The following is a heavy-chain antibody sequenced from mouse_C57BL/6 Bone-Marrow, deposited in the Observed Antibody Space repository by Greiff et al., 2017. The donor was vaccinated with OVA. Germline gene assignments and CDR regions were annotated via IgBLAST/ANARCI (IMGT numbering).Heavy chain of an antibody. CDR1: GFHIKNTY. J-gene: IGHJ2*01. CDR3: ASPLGQGGY. CDR2: IDPANGNT. Sequence: EVKLVESVAELVRPGASVKLSCTASGFHIKNTYMHWVKQRPEQGLEWIGRIDPANGNTKYAPKFQGKATITADTSSNTAYLQLSSLTSEDTAIYYCASPLGQGGYWGQGTTLTVSS. D-gene: IGHD4-1*01. V-gene: IGHV14-3*01.